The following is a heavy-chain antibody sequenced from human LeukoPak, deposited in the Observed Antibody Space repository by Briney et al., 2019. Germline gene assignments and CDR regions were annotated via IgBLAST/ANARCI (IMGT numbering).Heavy chain of an antibody. CDR3: AKDRHSSGYYQSPIDY. CDR1: GFTFSSYG. Sequence: PGGSLRLSCAASGFTFSSYGMHWVRQAPGKGLEWVAVIWYDGSNKYYADSVKGRFTISRDNSKNTLYLQMNSLRAEDTAVYYCAKDRHSSGYYQSPIDYWGQGTLVTVSS. CDR2: IWYDGSNK. V-gene: IGHV3-33*06. D-gene: IGHD3-22*01. J-gene: IGHJ4*02.